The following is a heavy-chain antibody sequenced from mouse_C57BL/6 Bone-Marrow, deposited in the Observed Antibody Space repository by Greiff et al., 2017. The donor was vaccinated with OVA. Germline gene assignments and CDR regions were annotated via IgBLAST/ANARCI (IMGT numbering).Heavy chain of an antibody. J-gene: IGHJ3*01. CDR1: GFSFNTYA. D-gene: IGHD2-3*01. CDR3: VSPYDGYYVGFAY. V-gene: IGHV10-1*01. CDR2: IRSKSNNYAT. Sequence: EVQVVESGGGLVQPKGSLKLSCAASGFSFNTYAMNWVRQAPGKGLEWVARIRSKSNNYATYYADSVKDRFTISRDDSESMLYLQMNNLKTEDTAMYYCVSPYDGYYVGFAYWGQGTLVTVSA.